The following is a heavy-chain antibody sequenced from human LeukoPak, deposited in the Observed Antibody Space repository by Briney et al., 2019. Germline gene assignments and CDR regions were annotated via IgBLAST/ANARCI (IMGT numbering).Heavy chain of an antibody. D-gene: IGHD5-12*01. J-gene: IGHJ4*02. Sequence: SETLSLTCTVSGGSISSYYWSWIRQPPGKGLEWIGYIYYSGSTNYNPSLKSRVTISVDTSKNQFSLKLSSVTAADTAVYYCARGYEGGYDIGYWGQGTLVTVSS. CDR3: ARGYEGGYDIGY. CDR2: IYYSGST. CDR1: GGSISSYY. V-gene: IGHV4-59*08.